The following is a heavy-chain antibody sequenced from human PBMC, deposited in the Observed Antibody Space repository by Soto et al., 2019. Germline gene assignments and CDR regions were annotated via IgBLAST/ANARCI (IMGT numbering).Heavy chain of an antibody. V-gene: IGHV1-46*01. CDR1: GYTFTSYY. D-gene: IGHD2-8*01. CDR2: INPSGGST. J-gene: IGHJ6*02. Sequence: QVQLVQSGAEVKKPGASVKVSCKASGYTFTSYYMHWVRQAPGQGLEWMGIINPSGGSTSYAQKLQGRVTMTRDTSTSTVYMELSSLRSEDTAVYYCARDKCTNGVCTNGMDVWGQGTTVTVSS. CDR3: ARDKCTNGVCTNGMDV.